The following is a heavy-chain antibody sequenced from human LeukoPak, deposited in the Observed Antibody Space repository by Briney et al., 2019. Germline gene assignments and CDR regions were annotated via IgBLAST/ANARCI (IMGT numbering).Heavy chain of an antibody. CDR1: GFTFSSYG. CDR2: ISYDGSNK. J-gene: IGHJ4*02. Sequence: GRSLRLSCAASGFTFSSYGMHWVRQAPGKGLEWVAVISYDGSNKYYADSVKGRFTISRDNSKNALYLQMNSLRAEDTAVYYCAKDLFLGYWGQGTLVTVSS. D-gene: IGHD3-3*01. CDR3: AKDLFLGY. V-gene: IGHV3-30*18.